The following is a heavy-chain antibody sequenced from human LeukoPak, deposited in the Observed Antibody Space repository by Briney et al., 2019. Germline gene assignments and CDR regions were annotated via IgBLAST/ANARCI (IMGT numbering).Heavy chain of an antibody. CDR2: IIPIFGTA. J-gene: IGHJ4*02. D-gene: IGHD6-6*01. V-gene: IGHV1-69*05. Sequence: GASVKVSCKASGGTFSSYAISWVRQAPGQGLEWMGGIIPIFGTANYAQKFQGRVTITTDESTSTAYMELSSLRSEDTAVYYCARGDIAARPPFYWGQGTLVTVSS. CDR3: ARGDIAARPPFY. CDR1: GGTFSSYA.